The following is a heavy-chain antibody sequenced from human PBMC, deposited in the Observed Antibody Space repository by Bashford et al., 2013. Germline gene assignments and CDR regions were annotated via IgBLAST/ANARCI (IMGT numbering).Heavy chain of an antibody. D-gene: IGHD5-12*01. CDR3: ARVRGGYDWDDAFDI. V-gene: IGHV1-69*01. CDR2: VIPIFGTA. CDR1: SYA. J-gene: IGHJ3*02. Sequence: SYAIRLGGDRPRRTKGRCSGVEGVIPIFGTANYAQKFQGRVTITADESTSTAYMELSSLRSEDTAVYYCARVRGGYDWDDAFDIWGQGTMVTVSS.